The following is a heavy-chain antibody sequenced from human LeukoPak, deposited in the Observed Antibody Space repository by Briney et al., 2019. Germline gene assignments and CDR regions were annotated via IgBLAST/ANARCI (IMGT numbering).Heavy chain of an antibody. CDR2: ISGSGCST. Sequence: GGXLRLSCAASGFTFSSYAMSWVRQAPGKGLEWVSAISGSGCSTYYADSVKGRFTISRDNSKNTLHLQMNSLRAEDTAVYYCAKDSGSSRGDFDYWGQGTLVTVSS. CDR3: AKDSGSSRGDFDY. D-gene: IGHD1-26*01. J-gene: IGHJ4*02. V-gene: IGHV3-23*01. CDR1: GFTFSSYA.